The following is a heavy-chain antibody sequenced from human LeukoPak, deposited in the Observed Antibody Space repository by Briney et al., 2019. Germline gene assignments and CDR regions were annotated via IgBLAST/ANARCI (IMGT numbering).Heavy chain of an antibody. V-gene: IGHV3-20*04. CDR2: INWNGDST. CDR1: GFTFSTYG. Sequence: GGTLRLSCEASGFTFSTYGINWVRQAPGKGLEWVSGINWNGDSTGYADSVKGRFTISRDNAKNSVYLQMNSLRAEDTALYYCARSRQWLVSPFDYWGQGTLVTVSS. D-gene: IGHD6-19*01. J-gene: IGHJ4*02. CDR3: ARSRQWLVSPFDY.